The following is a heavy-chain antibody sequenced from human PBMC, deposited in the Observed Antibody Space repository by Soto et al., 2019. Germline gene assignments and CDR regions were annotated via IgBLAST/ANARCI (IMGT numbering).Heavy chain of an antibody. CDR3: ARESVVAAAPLAYDYFYMDV. D-gene: IGHD2-15*01. CDR1: GDSFNDYY. CDR2: INPNVGVT. J-gene: IGHJ6*03. Sequence: QVQLVQSGAEVRKPGASVTVSCRSSGDSFNDYYIHWVRQAPGQGFEWMGWINPNVGVTKYAQKFQGWGIRTKDKSHTTVEMELSRLRSDDTAVYYCARESVVAAAPLAYDYFYMDVWGTGTAVSVSS. V-gene: IGHV1-2*04.